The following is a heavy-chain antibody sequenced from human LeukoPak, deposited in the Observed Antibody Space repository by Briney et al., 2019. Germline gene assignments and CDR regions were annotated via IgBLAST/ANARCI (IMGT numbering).Heavy chain of an antibody. D-gene: IGHD5-24*01. CDR2: IYTSGST. Sequence: PSETLSLTRTVSGGSISSGSYYWSWIRQPAGKGLEWFGRIYTSGSTNYNPSLKSRVTISVDTSKNQFSLKRSSVTAADTAVYYCARAKVATTLGFDYWGQGTLVTVSS. V-gene: IGHV4-61*02. CDR3: ARAKVATTLGFDY. J-gene: IGHJ4*02. CDR1: GGSISSGSYY.